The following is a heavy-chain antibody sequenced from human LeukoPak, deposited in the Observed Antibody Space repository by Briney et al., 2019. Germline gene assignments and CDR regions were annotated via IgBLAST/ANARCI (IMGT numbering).Heavy chain of an antibody. Sequence: GGSLRLSCEASDFDFSSHAMTWVRQAPGKGLEWVAVISYDGSNKYYADSVKGRFTISRDNSKNTLYLQMNSLRAEDTAVYYCARGPEGPVAGSFDYWGQGTLVTVSS. D-gene: IGHD6-19*01. CDR1: DFDFSSHA. CDR3: ARGPEGPVAGSFDY. J-gene: IGHJ4*02. CDR2: ISYDGSNK. V-gene: IGHV3-30-3*01.